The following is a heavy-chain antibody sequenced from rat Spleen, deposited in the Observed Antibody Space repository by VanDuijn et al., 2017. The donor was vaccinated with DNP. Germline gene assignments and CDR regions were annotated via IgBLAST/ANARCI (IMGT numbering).Heavy chain of an antibody. V-gene: IGHV10-4*01. Sequence: EVQLVESGGGLVQPKGSLKLSCAASGFDFNSYVMSWVRQAPGKGLDWVASLDIKTHNYATLYADSVEERFTISRDDSQSMVYLQMNNLKTEDTALYYCTGFDYWGQGVMVTVSS. CDR2: LDIKTHNYAT. CDR3: TGFDY. J-gene: IGHJ2*01. CDR1: GFDFNSYV.